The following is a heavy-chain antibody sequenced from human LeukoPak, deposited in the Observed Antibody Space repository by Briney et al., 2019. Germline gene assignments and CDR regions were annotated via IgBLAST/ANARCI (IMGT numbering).Heavy chain of an antibody. CDR1: GFTFSSYT. CDR3: AKVGYGDLDH. CDR2: ITTGGPNT. Sequence: GGSLRLSCTASGFTFSSYTMSWVRQAPGKGLKWVSTITTGGPNTYYADSVKGRFTISRDNPENTVYLQMSSLRVDDTATYFCAKVGYGDLDHWGQGVLVPVSS. V-gene: IGHV3-23*01. J-gene: IGHJ4*02. D-gene: IGHD4-17*01.